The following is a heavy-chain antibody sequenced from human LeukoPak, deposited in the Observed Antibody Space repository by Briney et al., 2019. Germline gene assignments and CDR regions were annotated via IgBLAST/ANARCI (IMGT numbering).Heavy chain of an antibody. V-gene: IGHV4-59*02. CDR3: ARGIPMANLVFDN. CDR2: IFYGGSS. CDR1: GGSVNSHY. Sequence: SETLSLTYSVSGGSVNSHYWSWIRQPPGKGLEWIGYIFYGGSSTYNPSLNSRVTMSLDTSKNQFSLKLRSVTPADTAVYYCARGIPMANLVFDNWGQGTLVTVSS. D-gene: IGHD3-10*01. J-gene: IGHJ4*02.